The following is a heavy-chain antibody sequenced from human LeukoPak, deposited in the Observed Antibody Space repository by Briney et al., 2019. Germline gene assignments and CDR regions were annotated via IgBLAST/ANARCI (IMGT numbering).Heavy chain of an antibody. CDR2: INHSGST. Sequence: SETLSLTCTVSGGSISSYYWSWIRQPPGKGLEWIGEINHSGSTNYNPSLKSRVTISVDTSKNQFSLKLSSVTAADTAVYYCARLGGYHDPPDYWGQGTLVTVSS. D-gene: IGHD3-16*02. J-gene: IGHJ4*02. V-gene: IGHV4-34*01. CDR3: ARLGGYHDPPDY. CDR1: GGSISSYY.